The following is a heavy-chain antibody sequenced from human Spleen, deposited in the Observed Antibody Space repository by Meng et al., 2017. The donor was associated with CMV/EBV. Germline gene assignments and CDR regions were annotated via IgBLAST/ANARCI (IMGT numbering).Heavy chain of an antibody. D-gene: IGHD2-15*01. J-gene: IGHJ4*02. CDR3: ATGPWGYCNGGTCYYFEY. V-gene: IGHV1-69*17. CDR2: LIPVFGIV. Sequence: SSSPATFSVRQVPEKRLWWVGQLIPVFGIVNSAPQFQGRVSLTADKSTVTAYMYLSSLTSEDTAVYYCATGPWGYCNGGTCYYFEYWGQGTLVTVSS. CDR1: SSSPA.